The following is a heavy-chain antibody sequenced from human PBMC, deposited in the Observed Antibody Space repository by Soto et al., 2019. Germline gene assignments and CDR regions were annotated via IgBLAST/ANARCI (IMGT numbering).Heavy chain of an antibody. V-gene: IGHV4-34*01. CDR3: ARGIGVRGVIPRRTNFDI. CDR2: INHSGST. D-gene: IGHD3-10*01. Sequence: QVQLQQWGAGLLKPSETLSLTCAVYGGSFSGYYWSWIRQPPGKGLEWIGEINHSGSTTYNPSLKSRVTISVDTSKIQFSLKLSSVTAADTAVYYCARGIGVRGVIPRRTNFDIWGQGTMVTVSS. CDR1: GGSFSGYY. J-gene: IGHJ3*02.